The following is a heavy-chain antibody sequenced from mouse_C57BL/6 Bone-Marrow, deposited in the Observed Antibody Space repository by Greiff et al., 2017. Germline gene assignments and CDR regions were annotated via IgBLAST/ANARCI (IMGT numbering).Heavy chain of an antibody. CDR2: ISSGSSTI. J-gene: IGHJ4*01. Sequence: EVHLVESGGGLVKPGGSLKLSCAASGFTFSDYGMHWVRQAPEKGLEWVAYISSGSSTIYYADTVKGRFTISRDNAKNTLFLQMTSLRSEDTAMYYCARGTTVVAEDWYYAMDYWGQGTSVTVSS. CDR3: ARGTTVVAEDWYYAMDY. V-gene: IGHV5-17*01. CDR1: GFTFSDYG. D-gene: IGHD1-1*01.